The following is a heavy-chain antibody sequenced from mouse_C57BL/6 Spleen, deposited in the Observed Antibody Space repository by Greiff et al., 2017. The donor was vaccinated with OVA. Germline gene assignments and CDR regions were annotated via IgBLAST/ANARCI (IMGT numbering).Heavy chain of an antibody. CDR2: IYPSGSGT. V-gene: IGHV1-61*01. D-gene: IGHD4-1*01. CDR3: ARLNCDVDY. J-gene: IGHJ2*01. CDR1: GYTFTGYW. Sequence: QVQLQQPEAELVRPGSSVKLSCKASGYTFTGYWMDWVKQSPGQGLEWIGNIYPSGSGTHYNETFKDKATLTVDKASSTAYMQLSSLKSEDSEVCESARLNCDVDYWGQGTTLTVSS.